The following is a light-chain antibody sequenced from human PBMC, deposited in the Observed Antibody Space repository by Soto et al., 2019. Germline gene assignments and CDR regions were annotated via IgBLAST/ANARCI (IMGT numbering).Light chain of an antibody. CDR2: DAS. Sequence: DLQMTQSPSSLSASVGDRVTITCQASKDISNYLNWYQQKPGKAPKLLIYDASNLETGVPSRFSGSGSGTDFTFTISSLQPEDIATYYCQQYDNLPYTCGQWTKREIK. V-gene: IGKV1-33*01. CDR1: KDISNY. J-gene: IGKJ2*01. CDR3: QQYDNLPYT.